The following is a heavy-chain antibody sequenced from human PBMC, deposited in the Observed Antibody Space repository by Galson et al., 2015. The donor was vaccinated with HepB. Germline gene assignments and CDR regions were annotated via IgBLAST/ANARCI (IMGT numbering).Heavy chain of an antibody. V-gene: IGHV1-46*01. CDR2: INPSGGTT. CDR3: ATGEQAFDM. J-gene: IGHJ3*02. Sequence: SVKVSCKASEYTFSNYYFHWVRQAPGQGLEWMGIINPSGGTTTYAQKFQGRVTMTRDTSTSTVYMELSSLRSEDTALYYCATGEQAFDMWGQGTMVTVSS. CDR1: EYTFSNYY. D-gene: IGHD1/OR15-1a*01.